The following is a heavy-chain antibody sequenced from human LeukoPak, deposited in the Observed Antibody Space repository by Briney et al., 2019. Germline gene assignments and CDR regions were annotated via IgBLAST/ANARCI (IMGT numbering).Heavy chain of an antibody. V-gene: IGHV3-7*04. J-gene: IGHJ4*02. CDR3: ARGDAFSGDH. CDR2: IHPEGDEK. Sequence: GGSLRLSCVASGFTFGHFWMSWVRHSPGRGLEWVANIHPEGDEKYHVESVMGRFTISRDNAERSLFLQMNGLRAEDTAVYYCARGDAFSGDHWGQGTLVTVSS. CDR1: GFTFGHFW.